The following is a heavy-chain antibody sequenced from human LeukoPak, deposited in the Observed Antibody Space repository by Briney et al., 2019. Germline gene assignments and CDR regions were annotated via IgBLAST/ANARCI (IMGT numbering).Heavy chain of an antibody. J-gene: IGHJ5*02. V-gene: IGHV1-69*01. Sequence: SVKVSRKASGGTFSSYAISWVRQAPGQGLEWMGGIIPIFGTANYAQKFQGRVTITADESTSTAYMELSSLRSEDTAVYYCARDQRGYDFGFDPWGQGTLVTVSS. CDR2: IIPIFGTA. CDR3: ARDQRGYDFGFDP. D-gene: IGHD5-12*01. CDR1: GGTFSSYA.